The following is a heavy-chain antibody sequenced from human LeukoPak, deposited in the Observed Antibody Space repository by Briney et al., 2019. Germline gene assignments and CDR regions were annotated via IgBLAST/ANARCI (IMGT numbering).Heavy chain of an antibody. CDR3: ARDHSSSSWPLRWFDS. V-gene: IGHV3-30*04. J-gene: IGHJ5*01. CDR2: RSYDGSNK. CDR1: GFTFSSYA. Sequence: GGSLRLSCAASGFTFSSYAMHWVRQAPGKGLEWVAVRSYDGSNKYYADSVKGRFTISRDNSKNTLYLQMNSLRAEDTAVYYCARDHSSSSWPLRWFDSWGQGTLVTVSS. D-gene: IGHD6-13*01.